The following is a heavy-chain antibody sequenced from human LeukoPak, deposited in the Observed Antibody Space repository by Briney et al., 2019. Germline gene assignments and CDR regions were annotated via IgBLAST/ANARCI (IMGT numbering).Heavy chain of an antibody. D-gene: IGHD6-13*01. V-gene: IGHV4-61*01. CDR3: ARYSTSWYTFDY. CDR2: IYYSGST. CDR1: GGSVSGTSFY. Sequence: SETLSLTCTVSGGSVSGTSFYWSWIRQPPGKGLEWIGYIYYSGSTTYSPSLKSRVTISVDTSKNQFSLKLSSVTAADTAVYFRARYSTSWYTFDYWGQGTLVTVSS. J-gene: IGHJ4*02.